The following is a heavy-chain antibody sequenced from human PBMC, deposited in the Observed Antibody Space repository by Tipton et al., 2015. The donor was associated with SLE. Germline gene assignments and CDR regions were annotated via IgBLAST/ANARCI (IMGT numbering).Heavy chain of an antibody. V-gene: IGHV3-21*01. J-gene: IGHJ4*02. D-gene: IGHD6-19*01. CDR3: ARRAGTDY. Sequence: GLVKPSETLSLTCAVCGGSFSGYYWSWIRQAPGKGLEWVSSISSSSSYIYYADSVKGRFTISRDNAKNSLYLQMNSLRAEDTAVYYCARRAGTDYWGQGTLVTVSS. CDR2: ISSSSSYI. CDR1: GGSFSGYY.